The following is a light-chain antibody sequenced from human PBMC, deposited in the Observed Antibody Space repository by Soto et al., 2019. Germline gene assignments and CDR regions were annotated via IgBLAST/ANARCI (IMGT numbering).Light chain of an antibody. V-gene: IGLV2-14*01. J-gene: IGLJ1*01. CDR3: SSYTSSSTPLV. Sequence: QSALTQPASVSGSPGQSITISCTGTSSDVGGYNYVSWYQQHPGKAPKLMIYEASNRPSGVSNRFSGSKSGNTASLTISGLQAEDEADYYCSSYTSSSTPLVFGTGTKLTVL. CDR2: EAS. CDR1: SSDVGGYNY.